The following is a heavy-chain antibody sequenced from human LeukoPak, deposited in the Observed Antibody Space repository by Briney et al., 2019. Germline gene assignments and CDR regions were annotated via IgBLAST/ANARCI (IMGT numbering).Heavy chain of an antibody. CDR2: NDYSGST. CDR3: ARGATFRGTYYMDV. D-gene: IGHD3-10*01. J-gene: IGHJ6*03. Sequence: SETLSLTCIVSGGPISTHYWSWSRQPPGKGLEWIGYNDYSGSTNYNPSLKSRVTISVDTSKNQFSLKLNSVTAADTAVYYCARGATFRGTYYMDVWGKATTVTVSS. CDR1: GGPISTHY. V-gene: IGHV4-59*11.